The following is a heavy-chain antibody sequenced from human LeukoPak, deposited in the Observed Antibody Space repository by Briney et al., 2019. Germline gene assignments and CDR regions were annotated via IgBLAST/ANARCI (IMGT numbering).Heavy chain of an antibody. CDR3: ASQNDFRLDY. J-gene: IGHJ4*02. V-gene: IGHV5-51*01. CDR1: GYTFSSYW. CDR2: IHPGDSDT. D-gene: IGHD3-3*01. Sequence: GESLKISCKGSGYTFSSYWIGWVRQMPGKGLEWMGIIHPGDSDTRYSPSLQGQVTISVDTSIGTAYLQWSSLKASDTAIYYCASQNDFRLDYWGQGTLVTVSS.